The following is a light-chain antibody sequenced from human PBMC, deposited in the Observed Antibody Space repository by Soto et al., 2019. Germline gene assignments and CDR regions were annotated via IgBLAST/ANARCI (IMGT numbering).Light chain of an antibody. Sequence: IVLTQSPATLSVSPGERATLSCRASQSVSSNLAWYQQEPGQAPRLLISGASTGATGIPARFSGSGSGTEFTLTISSLQSEDCAIYYCQQYHTWPITFGGGTKGDI. CDR1: QSVSSN. J-gene: IGKJ4*01. V-gene: IGKV3-15*01. CDR3: QQYHTWPIT. CDR2: GAS.